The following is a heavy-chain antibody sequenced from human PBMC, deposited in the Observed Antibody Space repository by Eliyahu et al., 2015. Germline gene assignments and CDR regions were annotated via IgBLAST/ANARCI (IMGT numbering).Heavy chain of an antibody. CDR2: INPSGGST. J-gene: IGHJ5*02. CDR1: GYTFTSYY. D-gene: IGHD6-19*01. CDR3: ARDNSGAALGYWFDP. Sequence: QVQLVQSGAEVKKPGASVKVSCKASGYTFTSYYMHWVRQAPGQGLEWMGIINPSGGSTSYAQKFQGRVTMTRDTSTSTVYMELSSLRSEDTAVYYCARDNSGAALGYWFDPWGQGTLVTVSS. V-gene: IGHV1-46*01.